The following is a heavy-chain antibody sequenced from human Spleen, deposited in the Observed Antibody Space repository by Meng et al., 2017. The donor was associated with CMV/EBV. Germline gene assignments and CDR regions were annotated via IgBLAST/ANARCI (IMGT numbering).Heavy chain of an antibody. CDR2: VNSYSGDT. Sequence: SGYTFTAYFLHWVRQDPGQGLEWMGWVNSYSGDTNYAQNFQGRVAMTWDTSISTAYMELTTLRSDDTAVYYCARGSYILEWLPYFDYWGQGALVTVSS. V-gene: IGHV1-2*02. CDR1: GYTFTAYF. D-gene: IGHD3-3*01. CDR3: ARGSYILEWLPYFDY. J-gene: IGHJ4*02.